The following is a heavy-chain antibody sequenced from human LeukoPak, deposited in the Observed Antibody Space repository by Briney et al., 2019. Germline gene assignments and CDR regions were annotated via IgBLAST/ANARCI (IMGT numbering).Heavy chain of an antibody. Sequence: PSETLSLTCTVSGGSISSYYWSWIRQPPGKGLEWIGYIYSRSTNYTPSLKSRVTISIDTSKTQLSLKLSSVTAADTAVYYCARHYDNDGYDYAHFDYWGQGTLVTVSS. V-gene: IGHV4-59*08. CDR1: GGSISSYY. CDR2: IYSRST. J-gene: IGHJ4*02. CDR3: ARHYDNDGYDYAHFDY. D-gene: IGHD3-22*01.